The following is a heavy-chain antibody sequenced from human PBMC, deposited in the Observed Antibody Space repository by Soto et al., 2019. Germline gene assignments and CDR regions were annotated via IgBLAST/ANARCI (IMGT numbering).Heavy chain of an antibody. Sequence: AAGRVCCKASGYTFTSYGIHWVRQAPGQRLEWMGWINAANGDTKYSPKFQGRVTITRDTSASTAYMELSSLRSDDTAVYYCAREVVEVAETTSLWLDPWGLGTLVTVSS. CDR1: GYTFTSYG. CDR2: INAANGDT. D-gene: IGHD2-15*01. J-gene: IGHJ5*02. CDR3: AREVVEVAETTSLWLDP. V-gene: IGHV1-3*01.